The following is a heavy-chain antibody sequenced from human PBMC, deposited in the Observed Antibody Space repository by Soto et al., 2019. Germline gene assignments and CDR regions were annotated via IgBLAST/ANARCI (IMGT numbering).Heavy chain of an antibody. CDR3: ARIGDYVPPAASATPFDY. CDR2: INHSGST. D-gene: IGHD4-17*01. Sequence: SETLSLTCAVYGGSFSGYYWSWIRQPPGKGLEWIGEINHSGSTNYNPSLKSRVTISVDTSKNQFSLKLSSVTAADTAVYYCARIGDYVPPAASATPFDYWGQGTLVTVSS. CDR1: GGSFSGYY. J-gene: IGHJ4*02. V-gene: IGHV4-34*01.